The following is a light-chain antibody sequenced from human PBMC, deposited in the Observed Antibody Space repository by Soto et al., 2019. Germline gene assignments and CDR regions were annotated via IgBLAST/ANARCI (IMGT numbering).Light chain of an antibody. V-gene: IGLV2-8*01. CDR3: SSYADTNNLV. CDR1: SSDVGGYNF. CDR2: EVS. J-gene: IGLJ2*01. Sequence: QSVLTQPPSASGSPGQSVTISCTGTSSDVGGYNFVSWYQQHPGKAPKLMIYEVSERPSGVPDRCSGSKSGNTASLTVSGLQAEDEADYYCSSYADTNNLVFGGGTKLTVL.